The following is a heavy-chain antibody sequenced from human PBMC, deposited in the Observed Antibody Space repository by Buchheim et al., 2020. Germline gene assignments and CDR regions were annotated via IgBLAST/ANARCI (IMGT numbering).Heavy chain of an antibody. CDR1: GFTFSSYS. J-gene: IGHJ5*02. CDR3: ARDGVKYSSSWIWFDP. D-gene: IGHD6-13*01. Sequence: EVQLVESGGGLVKPGGSLRLSCAASGFTFSSYSMNWVRQAPGKGLEWVSSISSSSSYIYYADSVKGRFTISRDNAKNSLYLQINSLRAEDTAVYYCARDGVKYSSSWIWFDPWGQGTL. V-gene: IGHV3-21*01. CDR2: ISSSSSYI.